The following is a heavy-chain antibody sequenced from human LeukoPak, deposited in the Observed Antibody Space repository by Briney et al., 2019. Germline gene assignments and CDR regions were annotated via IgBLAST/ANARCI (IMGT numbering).Heavy chain of an antibody. D-gene: IGHD1-26*01. CDR2: INPNSGGT. J-gene: IGHJ4*02. V-gene: IGHV1-2*02. Sequence: ASVKVSCKASGYTFTGYYMHWVRQAPGQGLEWMGWINPNSGGTNYAQEFQGRVTMTRDTSISTAYMELSRLRSDDTAVYYCARVLSGSYLYYFDYWGQGTLVTVSS. CDR1: GYTFTGYY. CDR3: ARVLSGSYLYYFDY.